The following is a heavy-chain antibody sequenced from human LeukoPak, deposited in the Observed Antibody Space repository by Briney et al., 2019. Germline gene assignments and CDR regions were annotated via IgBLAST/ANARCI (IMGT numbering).Heavy chain of an antibody. V-gene: IGHV4-39*07. Sequence: PSETLSLTCTVSGASISGSGYYWGWVRQPPGKGLEWIGSIYYSGSTNYNPSLKSRVTISVDTSKNQFSLKLSSVTAADTAVYYCARDSGGWYRWFDPWGQGTLVTVSS. D-gene: IGHD6-19*01. CDR3: ARDSGGWYRWFDP. CDR2: IYYSGST. J-gene: IGHJ5*02. CDR1: GASISGSGYY.